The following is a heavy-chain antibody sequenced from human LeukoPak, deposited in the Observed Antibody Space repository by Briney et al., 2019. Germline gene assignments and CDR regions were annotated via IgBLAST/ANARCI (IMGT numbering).Heavy chain of an antibody. CDR3: VRSEYSSSWFGGY. CDR2: ISSNGGST. V-gene: IGHV3-64*01. Sequence: GGSLRLSCAASGFTFSSYAMHWVRQAPGKGLECVSAISSNGGSTYYANSVKGRFTISRDNSKNTLYLQMGSLRAEDMAVYYCVRSEYSSSWFGGYWGQGTLVTVSS. CDR1: GFTFSSYA. D-gene: IGHD6-13*01. J-gene: IGHJ4*02.